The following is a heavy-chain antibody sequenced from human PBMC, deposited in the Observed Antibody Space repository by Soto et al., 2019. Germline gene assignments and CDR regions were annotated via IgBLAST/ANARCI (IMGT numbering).Heavy chain of an antibody. Sequence: GGSLRHSCEASGFTFEDYAMHWVRQAPGKGLEWVSGISWNSGSIGYADSVKGRFTISRDNAKNSLYLQMNSLRAEDTALYYCAKDRSGCYYSFDIWGQGTMVTVSS. D-gene: IGHD1-26*01. V-gene: IGHV3-9*01. CDR2: ISWNSGSI. CDR1: GFTFEDYA. CDR3: AKDRSGCYYSFDI. J-gene: IGHJ3*02.